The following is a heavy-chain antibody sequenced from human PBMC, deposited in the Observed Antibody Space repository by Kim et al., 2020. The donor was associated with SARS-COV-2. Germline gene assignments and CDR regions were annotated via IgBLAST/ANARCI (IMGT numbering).Heavy chain of an antibody. Sequence: GGSLRLSCAASGFTFSSYGMHWVRQAPGKGLEWVAVISYDGSNKYYADSVKGRFTISRDNSKNTLYLQMNSLRAEDTAVYYCVKDRSYYDSSGSGLDYWGQGTLVTVSS. J-gene: IGHJ4*02. V-gene: IGHV3-30*18. CDR1: GFTFSSYG. D-gene: IGHD3-22*01. CDR3: VKDRSYYDSSGSGLDY. CDR2: ISYDGSNK.